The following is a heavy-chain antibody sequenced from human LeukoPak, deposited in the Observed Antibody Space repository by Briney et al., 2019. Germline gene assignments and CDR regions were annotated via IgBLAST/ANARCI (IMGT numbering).Heavy chain of an antibody. J-gene: IGHJ5*02. Sequence: SETLSLTCTVSGGSISSHYWSWIRQPPGKGLEWIGYIYYSGSTNYNPSLKSRVTISVDTSKNQFSLKLSSVTAADTAVYYCARGHCSSTGCSRNWFDPWGQGTLVTVSS. CDR1: GGSISSHY. CDR3: ARGHCSSTGCSRNWFDP. CDR2: IYYSGST. V-gene: IGHV4-59*11. D-gene: IGHD2-2*01.